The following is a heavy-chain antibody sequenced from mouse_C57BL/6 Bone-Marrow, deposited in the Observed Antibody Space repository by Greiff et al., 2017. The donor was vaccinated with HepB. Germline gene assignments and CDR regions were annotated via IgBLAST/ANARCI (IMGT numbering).Heavy chain of an antibody. CDR2: IYPRSGNT. J-gene: IGHJ3*01. V-gene: IGHV1-81*01. CDR3: ARKGDGSSCFAY. CDR1: GYTFTSYG. Sequence: VQLVESGAELARPGASVKLSCKASGYTFTSYGISWVKQRTGQGLEWIGEIYPRSGNTYYNEKFKGKATLTADKSSSTAYMELRSLTSEDSAVYFCARKGDGSSCFAYWGQGTLVTVSA. D-gene: IGHD1-1*01.